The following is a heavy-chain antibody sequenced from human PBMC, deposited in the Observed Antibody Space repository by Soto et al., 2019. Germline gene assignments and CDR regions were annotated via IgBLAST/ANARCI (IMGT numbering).Heavy chain of an antibody. CDR2: ISYSGST. V-gene: IGHV4-59*01. D-gene: IGHD2-15*01. CDR3: ARGSGPNDAFDI. J-gene: IGHJ3*02. CDR1: GGSISPYY. Sequence: SETLSLTCTVSGGSISPYYWSWIRQPPGKGLEWIGYISYSGSTNYNPSLQSRVTISVDTSKNQLSLKLSSVTAADTAVYYCARGSGPNDAFDIWGQGTMVTVSS.